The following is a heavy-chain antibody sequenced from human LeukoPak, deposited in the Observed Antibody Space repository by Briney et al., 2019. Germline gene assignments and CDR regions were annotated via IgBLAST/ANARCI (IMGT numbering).Heavy chain of an antibody. CDR2: IDTGSITI. J-gene: IGHJ6*04. V-gene: IGHV3-48*03. CDR3: AELGITMIGGV. D-gene: IGHD3-10*02. Sequence: GGSLRLSCAASGFTFSDYELSWVRRAPGKGLEWISYIDTGSITIYYADSVKGRFTISRDNAKKSLYLQMNSLRAEDTAVYYCAELGITMIGGVWGKGTTVTISS. CDR1: GFTFSDYE.